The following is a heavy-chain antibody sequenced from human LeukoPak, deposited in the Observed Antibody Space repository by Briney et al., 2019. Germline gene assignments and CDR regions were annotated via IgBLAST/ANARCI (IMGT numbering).Heavy chain of an antibody. CDR2: INPNSGGT. Sequence: ASVKVSCKASGYTFTGYYMHWVRQAPGQGREWMGWINPNSGGTNYAQKFQGRVTMTRDTSISTAYMELSRLRSDDTAVYYCARAPHQPGDLYYFDYWGQGTLVTVSS. CDR3: ARAPHQPGDLYYFDY. D-gene: IGHD1-14*01. J-gene: IGHJ4*02. CDR1: GYTFTGYY. V-gene: IGHV1-2*02.